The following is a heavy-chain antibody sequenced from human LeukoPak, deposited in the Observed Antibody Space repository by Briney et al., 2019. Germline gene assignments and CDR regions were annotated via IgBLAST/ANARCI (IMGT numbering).Heavy chain of an antibody. CDR1: GYTFTSYD. CDR2: MNPNSGNT. CDR3: ARETSYYGYCSGGSCYSPWYFDY. Sequence: ASVKVSCKASGYTFTSYDINWVRQATGQGLEWMGWMNPNSGNTGYAQKFQGRVTITRNTSISTAYMELSSLRSEDTAVYYCARETSYYGYCSGGSCYSPWYFDYWGQGTLVTVSS. J-gene: IGHJ4*02. D-gene: IGHD2-15*01. V-gene: IGHV1-8*03.